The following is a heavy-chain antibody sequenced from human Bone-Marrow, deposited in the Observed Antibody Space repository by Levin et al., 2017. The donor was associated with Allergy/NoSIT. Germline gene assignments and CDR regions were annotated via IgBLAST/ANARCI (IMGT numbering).Heavy chain of an antibody. J-gene: IGHJ4*01. V-gene: IGHV3-15*01. CDR3: TTLTDDDY. CDR2: IKSKAAGGTT. Sequence: GESLKISCAASGFTFRNAWMSWVRRAPGKGLEWVGRIKSKAAGGTTDYAAPVKGRFTISRDDSKNTLYLQMDSLKTEDTAVYYCTTLTDDDYWGQGTLVTVSS. CDR1: GFTFRNAW. D-gene: IGHD4/OR15-4a*01.